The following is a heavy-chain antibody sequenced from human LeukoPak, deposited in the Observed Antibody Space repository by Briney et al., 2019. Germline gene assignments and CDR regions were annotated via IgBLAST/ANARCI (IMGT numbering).Heavy chain of an antibody. Sequence: GGSLRLSCAASGFTASSNYMSWVRHAPGKGLEWVSVIYSGVRTYYADSVKGRFTIARDNSKNTLYLQMNSLRAEDMAVYYCARDRSIAAAGSKLAEDDYYYYGMDVWGQGTTVTVSS. CDR2: IYSGVRT. J-gene: IGHJ6*02. CDR3: ARDRSIAAAGSKLAEDDYYYYGMDV. CDR1: GFTASSNY. D-gene: IGHD6-13*01. V-gene: IGHV3-66*02.